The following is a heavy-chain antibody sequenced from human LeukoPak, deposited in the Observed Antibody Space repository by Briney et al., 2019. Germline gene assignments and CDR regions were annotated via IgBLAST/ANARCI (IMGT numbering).Heavy chain of an antibody. J-gene: IGHJ4*02. V-gene: IGHV1-2*02. CDR2: INPNSGGT. CDR3: ARDGSSGWLRADFDY. CDR1: GYTFTGYY. D-gene: IGHD6-19*01. Sequence: GASVKVSCKASGYTFTGYYMHWVRQAPGQGLEWMGWINPNSGGTNYAQKLQGRVTMTTDTSTSTAYMELRSLRSDDTAVYYCARDGSSGWLRADFDYWGQGTLVTVSS.